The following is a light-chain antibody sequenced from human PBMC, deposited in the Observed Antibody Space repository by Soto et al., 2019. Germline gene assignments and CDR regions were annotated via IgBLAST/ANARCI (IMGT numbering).Light chain of an antibody. Sequence: QPVLTQPASVSGSPGQSITISCTGTSSDVGGYNYVSWYQQHPGKAPKLMIYEVSNRPSGVSYRFSGSKSGNTASLTISGLQAEDEADYFCSSYSISTAYLFGTGTKVTVL. V-gene: IGLV2-14*01. CDR2: EVS. J-gene: IGLJ1*01. CDR3: SSYSISTAYL. CDR1: SSDVGGYNY.